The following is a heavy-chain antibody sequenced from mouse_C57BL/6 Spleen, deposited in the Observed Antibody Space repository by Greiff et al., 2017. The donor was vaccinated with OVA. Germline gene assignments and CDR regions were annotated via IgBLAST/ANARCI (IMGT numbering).Heavy chain of an antibody. CDR3: ARRGVTTEGYYAMDY. Sequence: EVKLQQSGAELVKPGASVKLSCTASGFNIKDYYMHWVKQRTEQGLEWIGRIDPEDGETKYAPKFQGKATITADTSSNTAYLQLSSLTSEDTAVYYCARRGVTTEGYYAMDYWGQGTSVTVSS. J-gene: IGHJ4*01. V-gene: IGHV14-2*01. CDR2: IDPEDGET. CDR1: GFNIKDYY. D-gene: IGHD2-2*01.